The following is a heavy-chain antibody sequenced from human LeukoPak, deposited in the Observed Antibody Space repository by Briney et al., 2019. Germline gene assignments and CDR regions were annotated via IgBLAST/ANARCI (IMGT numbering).Heavy chain of an antibody. CDR1: GGSISSYY. D-gene: IGHD2-15*01. J-gene: IGHJ4*02. CDR2: IYTSGST. V-gene: IGHV4-4*07. CDR3: ASLYCSGGSCYPRY. Sequence: SETLSLTCTVSGGSISSYYWSWIRQPAGKGLEWIGRIYTSGSTNYNPSLKSRVTMSVDTSKNQFSLKLSSVTAADTAVYYCASLYCSGGSCYPRYWGQGTLVAVSS.